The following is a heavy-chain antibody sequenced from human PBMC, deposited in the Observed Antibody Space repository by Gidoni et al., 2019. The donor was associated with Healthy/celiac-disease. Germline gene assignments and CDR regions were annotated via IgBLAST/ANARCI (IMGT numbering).Heavy chain of an antibody. V-gene: IGHV3-33*01. CDR1: GFTFGSNG. D-gene: IGHD4-4*01. J-gene: IGHJ4*02. CDR2: IWYDGSNK. CDR3: ARGGYDYSNYPPDY. Sequence: VQLVESVGGVVQPGRSLRLCCAASGFTFGSNGMIWVRQAPGKGREWVAVIWYDGSNKYYADSGKGRFTISRDNSKNTLYLQMNSLRAEDTAVYYCARGGYDYSNYPPDYWGQGTLVTVSS.